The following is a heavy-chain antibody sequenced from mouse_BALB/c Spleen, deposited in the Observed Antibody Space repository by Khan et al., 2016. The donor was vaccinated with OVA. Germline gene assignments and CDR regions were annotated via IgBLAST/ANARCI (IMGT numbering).Heavy chain of an antibody. Sequence: EVQLQESGPSLVIPSPTLSLTCSVTGDSITSGYWNWIRKFPGNKLEYMGYISYSGSTYYHPSLKSRISITRDPSKHQYYLQLNSVTTEDTATYYCASMVTTYYLDYWGQGTTLTFSS. CDR1: GDSITSGY. CDR3: ASMVTTYYLDY. V-gene: IGHV3-8*02. CDR2: ISYSGST. J-gene: IGHJ2*01. D-gene: IGHD2-2*01.